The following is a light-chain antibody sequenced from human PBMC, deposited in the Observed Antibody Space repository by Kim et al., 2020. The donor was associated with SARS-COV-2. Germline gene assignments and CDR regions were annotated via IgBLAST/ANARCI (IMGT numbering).Light chain of an antibody. CDR1: KLGDKY. CDR3: QAWDSSTGGV. J-gene: IGLJ2*01. Sequence: SYELTQPPSVSVSPGQTASITCSGDKLGDKYACWYQQKPCQSPVLVIYQDSKRPSGIPERFSGSNSGNTATLTISGTQAMDEADYYCQAWDSSTGGVFGG. V-gene: IGLV3-1*01. CDR2: QDS.